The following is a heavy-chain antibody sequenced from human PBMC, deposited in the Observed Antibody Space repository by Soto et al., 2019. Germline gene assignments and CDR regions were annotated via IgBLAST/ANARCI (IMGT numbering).Heavy chain of an antibody. CDR1: GFTFSSYA. CDR3: VRDPGVVAIHCFDY. D-gene: IGHD5-12*01. Sequence: EVQLLESGGGLVQPGGSLRLSCAASGFTFSSYAMNWVRQAPGKGLEWVSAIGGSAGSTYYGDSVEGRFTGFRDNSNNTLYQRMNRPRADGTSIYYCVRDPGVVAIHCFDYWGQGPLVTVSS. J-gene: IGHJ4*02. V-gene: IGHV3-23*01. CDR2: IGGSAGST.